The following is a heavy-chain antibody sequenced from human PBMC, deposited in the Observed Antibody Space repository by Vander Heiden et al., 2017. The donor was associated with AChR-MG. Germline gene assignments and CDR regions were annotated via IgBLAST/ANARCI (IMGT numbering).Heavy chain of an antibody. CDR3: VKDLMRGKGSFYIYGMDV. V-gene: IGHV3-9*01. D-gene: IGHD2-15*01. Sequence: EVQLVESGGGLVQSGRSLRLPCAASGFTLDDSAMHWVGQAAGKGLEWVSGINWNSGSIGYADSVKGRFTISRDNAKKSLHLQMNSLRAEDTALYYCVKDLMRGKGSFYIYGMDVWGQGTTVTVSS. J-gene: IGHJ6*02. CDR1: GFTLDDSA. CDR2: INWNSGSI.